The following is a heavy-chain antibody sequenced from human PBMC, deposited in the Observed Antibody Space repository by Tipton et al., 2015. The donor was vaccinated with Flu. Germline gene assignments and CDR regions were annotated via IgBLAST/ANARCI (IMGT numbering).Heavy chain of an antibody. CDR2: ISSSSSTI. CDR3: ARDQDEMAEYYFDY. J-gene: IGHJ4*02. D-gene: IGHD5-24*01. V-gene: IGHV3-48*04. Sequence: GSLRLSCAASGFTFSSYSMNWVRQAPGKGLEWVSYISSSSSTIYYADSVKGRFTISRDNAKNSLYLQMNSLRAEDTAVYYCARDQDEMAEYYFDYWGQGTLVTVSS. CDR1: GFTFSSYS.